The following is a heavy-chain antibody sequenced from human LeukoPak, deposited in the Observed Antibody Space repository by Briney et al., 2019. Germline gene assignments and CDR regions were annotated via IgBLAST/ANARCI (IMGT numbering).Heavy chain of an antibody. CDR1: GGSFSGYY. V-gene: IGHV4-34*01. D-gene: IGHD6-13*01. CDR2: INHSGST. J-gene: IGHJ6*02. Sequence: SETLSLTCAVYGGSFSGYYWSWIRQPPGKGLEWIGEINHSGSTNYNPSLKSRVTISVDTSKNQFSLKLSSVTAADTAVYYCERAGSSSFYGMDVWGQGTTVTVSS. CDR3: ERAGSSSFYGMDV.